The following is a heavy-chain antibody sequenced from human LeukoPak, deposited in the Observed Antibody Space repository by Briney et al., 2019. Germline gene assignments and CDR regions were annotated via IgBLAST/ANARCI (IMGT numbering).Heavy chain of an antibody. CDR1: GFTFSSYA. D-gene: IGHD3-22*01. J-gene: IGHJ5*02. CDR2: ISGSGGST. Sequence: GGSLRLSCAASGFTFSSYAMSWVRQAPGKGLEWVSAISGSGGSTYYADSVKGRLTISRDNSKNALYLQMNSLRAEDTAVYYCAHYDSSGYSWGQGTLVTVSS. CDR3: AHYDSSGYS. V-gene: IGHV3-23*01.